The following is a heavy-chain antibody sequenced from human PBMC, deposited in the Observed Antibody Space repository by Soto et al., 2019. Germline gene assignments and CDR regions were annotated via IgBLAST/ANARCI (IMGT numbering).Heavy chain of an antibody. CDR3: ASGEYYDFWSGYWGYYGMDV. CDR2: ISAYNGNT. V-gene: IGHV1-18*01. CDR1: GYTFTCYG. Sequence: ASVKVSCRASGYTFTCYGIPWVRQAPGQGLEWMGWISAYNGNTNYAQKLQGRVTMTTDTSTSTAYMELRSLRSDDTAVYYCASGEYYDFWSGYWGYYGMDVWGQGTTVTVS. J-gene: IGHJ6*02. D-gene: IGHD3-3*01.